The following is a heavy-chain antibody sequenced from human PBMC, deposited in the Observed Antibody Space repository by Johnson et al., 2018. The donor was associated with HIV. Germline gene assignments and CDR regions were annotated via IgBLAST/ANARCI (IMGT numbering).Heavy chain of an antibody. CDR2: ISRSGSTI. J-gene: IGHJ3*02. CDR3: ARRRRDGFDI. Sequence: VQLVESGGGLVQPGGSLRLSCAASGFTFSSYAMHWVRQAPGQGLEWISYISRSGSTIYYADSVKGRFTISRDNAKNSLYLQMNSLRAEDTAVYYCARRRRDGFDIWGQGTMVTVSS. D-gene: IGHD5-24*01. CDR1: GFTFSSYA. V-gene: IGHV3-48*04.